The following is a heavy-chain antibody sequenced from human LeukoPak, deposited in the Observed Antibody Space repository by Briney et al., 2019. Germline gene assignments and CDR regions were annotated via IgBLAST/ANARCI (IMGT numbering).Heavy chain of an antibody. CDR2: ISYSGST. J-gene: IGHJ3*02. V-gene: IGHV4-59*11. CDR3: ARDLVTVTKGFDI. D-gene: IGHD4-17*01. Sequence: PSETLSLTCTVSGDSFSSHSWTWMRQSPGKGLEWIGYISYSGSTNYNPSLKSRLTISIDTFKKQFSLKLSSVTAADTAVYYCARDLVTVTKGFDIWGQGTMVSVSS. CDR1: GDSFSSHS.